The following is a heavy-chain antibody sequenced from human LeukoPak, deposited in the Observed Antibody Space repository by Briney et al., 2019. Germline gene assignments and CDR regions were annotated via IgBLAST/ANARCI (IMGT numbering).Heavy chain of an antibody. D-gene: IGHD1-26*01. V-gene: IGHV4-39*01. CDR3: AKSGGYGLIDY. J-gene: IGHJ4*02. CDR2: IYYSGTT. Sequence: SETLSLTCTVSGGSFSSSDYYWGWIRQPPGKGLEWIGSIYYSGTTYYNPSLKSRVTISVGTSKKQFSLKLRSVTAADTAMYYCAKSGGYGLIDYWGQGTLVTVSS. CDR1: GGSFSSSDYY.